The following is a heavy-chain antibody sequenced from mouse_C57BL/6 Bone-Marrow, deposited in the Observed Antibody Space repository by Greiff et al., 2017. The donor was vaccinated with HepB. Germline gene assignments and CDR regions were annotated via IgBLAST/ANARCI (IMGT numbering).Heavy chain of an antibody. D-gene: IGHD3-2*01. J-gene: IGHJ4*01. CDR2: IYPGDGDT. Sequence: VQLQQSGAELVKPGASVKISCKASGYAFSSYWMNWVKQRPGKGLEWIGQIYPGDGDTNYNGKFKGKATLTVDTSSSTAYMQLSSLTSEDSAVYYCARCRQLGAMDYWGQGTSVTVSS. CDR3: ARCRQLGAMDY. V-gene: IGHV1-80*01. CDR1: GYAFSSYW.